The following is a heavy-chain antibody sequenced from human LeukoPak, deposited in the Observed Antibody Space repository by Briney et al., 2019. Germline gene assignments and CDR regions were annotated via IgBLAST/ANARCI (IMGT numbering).Heavy chain of an antibody. V-gene: IGHV3-74*01. J-gene: IGHJ4*02. Sequence: GGSLRLSCAASGFTFSSYWMPWVRHAPGKGLVWVSRINSDGSSTSYADSVKGRFTISRDNAKNTLYLQMNSLRAEDTAVYYCARVPYYYGSGSSNTDYWGQGTLVTVSS. CDR1: GFTFSSYW. D-gene: IGHD3-10*01. CDR3: ARVPYYYGSGSSNTDY. CDR2: INSDGSST.